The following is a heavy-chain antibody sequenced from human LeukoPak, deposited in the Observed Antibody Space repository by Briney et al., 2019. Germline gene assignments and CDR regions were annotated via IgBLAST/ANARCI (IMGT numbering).Heavy chain of an antibody. CDR3: ARPRYYDILTGYLNAFDI. D-gene: IGHD3-9*01. V-gene: IGHV4-39*01. CDR2: IYYSGST. J-gene: IGHJ3*02. CDR1: GGSICSSSYY. Sequence: SETLSLTCTVSGGSICSSSYYWGWIRQPPGKGLEGIGSIYYSGSTYYNPSLKSRVTISVDTSKNQFSLKLSSVTAADTAVYYCARPRYYDILTGYLNAFDIWGQGTMVTVSS.